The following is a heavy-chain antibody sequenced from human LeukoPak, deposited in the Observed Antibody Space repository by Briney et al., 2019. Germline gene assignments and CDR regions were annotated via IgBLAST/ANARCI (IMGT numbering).Heavy chain of an antibody. V-gene: IGHV4-4*02. CDR3: AGEIVGAPTPGAY. CDR1: TDSTTSNW. D-gene: IGHD1-26*01. J-gene: IGHJ4*02. CDR2: VHKSGST. Sequence: SETLSLTCAVSTDSTTSNWWSWVRQPPGKGLEWIGEVHKSGSTNYYPSLQSRVTISIDKSRNQIALELTSVTAADTAVYYCAGEIVGAPTPGAYWGQGTLVTVSS.